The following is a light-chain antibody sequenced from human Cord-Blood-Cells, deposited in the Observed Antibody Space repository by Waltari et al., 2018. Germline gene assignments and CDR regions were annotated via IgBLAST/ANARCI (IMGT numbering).Light chain of an antibody. CDR2: EGS. J-gene: IGLJ3*02. Sequence: QSALTQPASVSGSPGQSITISCTGTSSDVGSYNLVSWCQQHPGKAPKLMIYEGSTRPSGVSNRFSGSKSGNTASLTISGLQAEDEADYYCCSYAGSSTWVFGGGTKLTVL. CDR1: SSDVGSYNL. CDR3: CSYAGSSTWV. V-gene: IGLV2-23*01.